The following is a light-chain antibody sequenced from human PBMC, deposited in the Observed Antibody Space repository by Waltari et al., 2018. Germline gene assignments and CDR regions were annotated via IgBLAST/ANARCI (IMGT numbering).Light chain of an antibody. Sequence: AIQVTQSPSSLSASVGARVTITCRASQGIRNDLGWYQQKQGEAPKLLIYAASRLESGVPSRFSGSGAGTDFTLTISSLQPEDFATYYCLQDYNYPRTFGQGTKVEIK. CDR1: QGIRND. CDR2: AAS. V-gene: IGKV1-6*01. CDR3: LQDYNYPRT. J-gene: IGKJ1*01.